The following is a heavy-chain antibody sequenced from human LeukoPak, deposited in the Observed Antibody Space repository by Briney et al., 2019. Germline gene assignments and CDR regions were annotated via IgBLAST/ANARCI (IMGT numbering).Heavy chain of an antibody. CDR3: ARGPPNWGYDY. Sequence: ASVKVSCKASGYTFTIYDFNWVRQATGQRPEWMGWMSPNSGDTGYAQKFQDRVTMTRNTSIGTAYMELSSLRSDDTAVYYCARGPPNWGYDYWGPGTLVTVSS. CDR2: MSPNSGDT. D-gene: IGHD7-27*01. J-gene: IGHJ4*02. CDR1: GYTFTIYD. V-gene: IGHV1-8*01.